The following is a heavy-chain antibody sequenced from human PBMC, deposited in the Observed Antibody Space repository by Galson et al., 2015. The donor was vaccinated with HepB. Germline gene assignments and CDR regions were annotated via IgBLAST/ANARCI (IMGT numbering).Heavy chain of an antibody. V-gene: IGHV1-18*01. CDR3: ARDVDHRFDH. J-gene: IGHJ4*02. CDR2: ISTNSGDT. Sequence: SVKVSCKASGYIFTSKGISWVRQAPGQGLEWMGWISTNSGDTNYAQKFQGRVTMTTDTSTSTAYMELRSLRYDDTAVYYCARDVDHRFDHWGQGTLVTVSS. CDR1: GYIFTSKG.